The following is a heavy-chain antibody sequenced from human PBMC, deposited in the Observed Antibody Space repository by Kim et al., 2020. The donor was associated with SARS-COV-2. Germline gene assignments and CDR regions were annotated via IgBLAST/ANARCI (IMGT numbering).Heavy chain of an antibody. V-gene: IGHV3-23*03. D-gene: IGHD3-3*01. J-gene: IGHJ4*02. CDR1: GFTFSSYA. CDR3: AKDRPRHAIFGVVGPYDY. Sequence: GGSLRLSCAASGFTFSSYAMSWVRQAPGKGLEWVSVIYSGGSSTYYADSVKGRFTISRDNSKNTLYLQMNSLRAEDTAVYYCAKDRPRHAIFGVVGPYDYWGQGTLVTVSS. CDR2: IYSGGSST.